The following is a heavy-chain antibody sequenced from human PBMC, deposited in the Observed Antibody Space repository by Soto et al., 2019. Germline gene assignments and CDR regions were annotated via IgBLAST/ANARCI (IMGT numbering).Heavy chain of an antibody. CDR1: GGGFTSYA. CDR2: IIPIFGTP. CDR3: ARERSVGYCITTTCPKPFYYYAMDV. Sequence: SVTVSCKACGGGFTSYAFSWVQQAPGQGLEWMGGIIPIFGTPDYAQKFQGRVTITADESTRTAPMELSSLRSDDTAVYYCARERSVGYCITTTCPKPFYYYAMDVLGQGTTVTVSS. D-gene: IGHD2-2*01. V-gene: IGHV1-69*13. J-gene: IGHJ6*02.